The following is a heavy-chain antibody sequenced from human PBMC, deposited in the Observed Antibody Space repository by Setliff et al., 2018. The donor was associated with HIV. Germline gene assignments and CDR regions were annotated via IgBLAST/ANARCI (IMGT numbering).Heavy chain of an antibody. J-gene: IGHJ3*02. CDR3: ASRGVLTPSDAFDI. V-gene: IGHV3-21*06. CDR1: GFTCSNAW. D-gene: IGHD2-21*02. CDR2: ISHSSSKI. Sequence: GGSLRLSCAASGFTCSNAWMNWVRRAPGKGLEWLASISHSSSKIFYADSVRGRFYISRDNAENSLFLEMTSLRVDDTAVYSCASRGVLTPSDAFDIWGRGTMVTVSS.